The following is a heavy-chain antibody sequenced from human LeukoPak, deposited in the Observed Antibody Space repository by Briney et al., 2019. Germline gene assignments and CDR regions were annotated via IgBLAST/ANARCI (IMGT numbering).Heavy chain of an antibody. CDR1: GFTFTTYS. J-gene: IGHJ4*02. D-gene: IGHD7-27*01. CDR2: MGIGTSTI. V-gene: IGHV3-48*01. Sequence: PGGSLRLSCAASGFTFTTYSMNWVRQAPGKGLEWVSHMGIGTSTIGYADSVKGRFTISRDNAKNSVHLQMSNLRVDDSAVYYCVRDKAWGFDSWGQGTLVTVSS. CDR3: VRDKAWGFDS.